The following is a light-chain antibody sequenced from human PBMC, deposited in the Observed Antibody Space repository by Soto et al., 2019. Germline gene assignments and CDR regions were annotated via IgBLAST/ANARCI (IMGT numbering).Light chain of an antibody. J-gene: IGKJ1*01. CDR2: DAS. V-gene: IGKV3-11*01. CDR3: HQRSNWPRT. CDR1: QSVSSY. Sequence: EIVLTQSPATLSLSPGERATLSCRASQSVSSYLAWYQQKPGQAPRLLIYDASNRATGIPARFSGSGSGTDFTLTISSLEAEDFAVYYCHQRSNWPRTFGQGTKV.